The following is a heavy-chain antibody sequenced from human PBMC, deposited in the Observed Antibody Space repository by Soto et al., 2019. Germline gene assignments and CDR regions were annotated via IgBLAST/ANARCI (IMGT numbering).Heavy chain of an antibody. D-gene: IGHD3-3*01. CDR3: ARGQRFSDWFDP. CDR1: GGTISGYY. CDR2: IYSSGNT. J-gene: IGHJ5*02. V-gene: IGHV4-4*07. Sequence: QVHLQESGPGLVKPSETLSLTCSVSGGTISGYYWTWIRQPAGKGLEWIGRIYSSGNTKYNPSLQRLVTMSLDTSNNQFSLRLPSVTAADTAVYYCARGQRFSDWFDPWGQGTLVTVSS.